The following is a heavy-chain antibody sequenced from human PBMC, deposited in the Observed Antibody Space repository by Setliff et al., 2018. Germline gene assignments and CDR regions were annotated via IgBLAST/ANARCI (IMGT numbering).Heavy chain of an antibody. D-gene: IGHD1-1*01. CDR1: GGSMSSGPNY. J-gene: IGHJ6*03. V-gene: IGHV4-61*02. CDR3: ARESAGDESVRHLYYTDV. CDR2: VYSSVYSSGIT. Sequence: SETLSLTCTVSGGSMSSGPNYWSWIRQPAGRGLEWVGRVYSSVYSSGITSYNPSLKSRVTISMDTSKIQFSLGLTSVAAADTAVYYCARESAGDESVRHLYYTDVWGRGTTVTVSS.